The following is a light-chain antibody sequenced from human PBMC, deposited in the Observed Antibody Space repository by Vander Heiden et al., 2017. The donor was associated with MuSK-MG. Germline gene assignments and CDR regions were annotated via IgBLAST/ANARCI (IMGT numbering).Light chain of an antibody. CDR1: RGISNY. CDR2: SAS. J-gene: IGKJ2*01. Sequence: EIQMTKHPSSLPAAIGDRVSITCRVSRGISNYLAWYQQEPGKFPKVLIYSASALRSGVPSRFSGSGSGTDFTLTISSLQPEDVATYYCQEDSSAPYTFGQGTKVEIK. V-gene: IGKV1-27*01. CDR3: QEDSSAPYT.